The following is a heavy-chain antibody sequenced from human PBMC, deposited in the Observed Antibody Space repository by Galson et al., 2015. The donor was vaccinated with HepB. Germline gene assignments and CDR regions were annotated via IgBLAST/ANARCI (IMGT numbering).Heavy chain of an antibody. J-gene: IGHJ3*02. CDR1: GFPVSSYY. CDR3: ARQAITGTESFDI. D-gene: IGHD1-7*01. V-gene: IGHV3-53*01. Sequence: SLRLSCAASGFPVSSYYMSWVRQAPGKGLEWVSLIYSGGSTNYAESAEGRFTIFRESFKNTLNFKMNSLRAEDTAVYYCARQAITGTESFDIWGRGAVVTVSS. CDR2: IYSGGST.